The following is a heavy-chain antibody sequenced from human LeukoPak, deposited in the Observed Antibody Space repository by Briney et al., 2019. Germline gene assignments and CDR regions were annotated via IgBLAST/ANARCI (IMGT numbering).Heavy chain of an antibody. J-gene: IGHJ4*02. Sequence: GGSLRLSCAASGFTFSSYWMNWARQAPGKGLEWVSVIYSGGSTYYADSVKGRFTISRDNSKNTLYLQMNSLRAEDTAVYYCARDPGDKDHSGYANWGQGTLVTVSS. V-gene: IGHV3-53*01. D-gene: IGHD5-12*01. CDR3: ARDPGDKDHSGYAN. CDR1: GFTFSSYW. CDR2: IYSGGST.